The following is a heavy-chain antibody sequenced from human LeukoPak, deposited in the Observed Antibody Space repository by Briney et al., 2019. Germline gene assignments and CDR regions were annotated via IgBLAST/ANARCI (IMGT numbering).Heavy chain of an antibody. J-gene: IGHJ4*02. V-gene: IGHV3-64*01. CDR1: GFTFSSYA. Sequence: GGSLRLSCAASGFTFSSYAMHWVRQAPGKGLEYVSAISSNGGSTYYANSVKGRFTISRDNSKNTLYLQMGSLRAEDMAVYYCARVTNYYDSSGYPDYWGQGTLVSVSS. D-gene: IGHD3-22*01. CDR3: ARVTNYYDSSGYPDY. CDR2: ISSNGGST.